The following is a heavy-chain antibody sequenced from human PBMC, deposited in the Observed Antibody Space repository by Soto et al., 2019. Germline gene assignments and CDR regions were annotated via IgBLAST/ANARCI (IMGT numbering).Heavy chain of an antibody. CDR2: ISGSGCST. J-gene: IGHJ4*02. Sequence: GGSLRLSCAASGFTFSSYAMSWVRQAPGKGLEWVSAISGSGCSTYYAVSMKGRFTISRDNSKNTLYLQMNSLIAEETAVYYWAKDLDTVGGYWGQGTLVTVSS. CDR3: AKDLDTVGGY. D-gene: IGHD3-16*01. V-gene: IGHV3-23*01. CDR1: GFTFSSYA.